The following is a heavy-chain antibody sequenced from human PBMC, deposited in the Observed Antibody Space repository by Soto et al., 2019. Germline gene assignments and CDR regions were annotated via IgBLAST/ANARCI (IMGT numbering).Heavy chain of an antibody. J-gene: IGHJ3*02. V-gene: IGHV3-23*01. CDR1: GFTFSSYA. CDR3: AKIPHSSSWYLDAFDI. Sequence: GGSLRLSCAASGFTFSSYAMSWVRQAPGKGLEWVSAISGSGGSTYYADSVKGRFTISRDNSKNTPYLQMNSLRAEDTAVYYCAKIPHSSSWYLDAFDIWGQGTMVTVSS. CDR2: ISGSGGST. D-gene: IGHD6-13*01.